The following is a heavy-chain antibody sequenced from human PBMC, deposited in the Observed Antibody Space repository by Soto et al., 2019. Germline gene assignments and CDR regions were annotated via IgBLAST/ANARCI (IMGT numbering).Heavy chain of an antibody. CDR3: AREPAAHHVAFDI. D-gene: IGHD6-13*01. Sequence: SSVKVSCKASGGTFSSYAISWVRQAPGQGLEWMGGIIPIFGTANYAQKLQCRVTITVDESSSTAYMELSSLRSEGTAVYYCAREPAAHHVAFDIWGQGTMVTVSS. CDR2: IIPIFGTA. J-gene: IGHJ3*02. V-gene: IGHV1-69*13. CDR1: GGTFSSYA.